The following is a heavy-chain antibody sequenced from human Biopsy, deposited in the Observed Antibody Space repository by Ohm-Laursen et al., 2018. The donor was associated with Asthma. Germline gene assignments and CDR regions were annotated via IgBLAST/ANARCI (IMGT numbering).Heavy chain of an antibody. Sequence: PSQTLSLTCSVSGDSIDSGDYSWTWIRQSPGVGLEWIGYIYRNGDTYYNPTLKNRVTISIDRSKNQFSLRLRSVTAADTAVYYCAREWNCGGDCYSLDSWGQGTLVTVSP. J-gene: IGHJ4*02. CDR2: IYRNGDT. CDR1: GDSIDSGDYS. D-gene: IGHD2-21*02. V-gene: IGHV4-30-2*06. CDR3: AREWNCGGDCYSLDS.